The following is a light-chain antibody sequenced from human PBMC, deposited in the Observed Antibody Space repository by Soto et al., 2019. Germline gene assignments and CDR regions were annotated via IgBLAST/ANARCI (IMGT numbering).Light chain of an antibody. CDR1: SSDVGAYDS. J-gene: IGLJ1*01. V-gene: IGLV2-14*03. CDR2: GVS. Sequence: QSVLTQPASVSGSPGQSIAISCTGTSSDVGAYDSVCWYQQYPGKAPKLIIFGVSNRPSGVSNRFSGHKSGNTASLTISGLQAEDEADYYCSSYTSDSSYVFGTGTKSPS. CDR3: SSYTSDSSYV.